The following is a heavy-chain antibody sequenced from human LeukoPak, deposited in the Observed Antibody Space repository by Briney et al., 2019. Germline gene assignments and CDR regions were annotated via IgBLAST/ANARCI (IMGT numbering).Heavy chain of an antibody. CDR1: GFTFSSYG. J-gene: IGHJ5*02. D-gene: IGHD2-2*01. CDR2: IRYDGSNK. CDR3: AKDRSIVVVPAEIDP. Sequence: GGSLRLSCAVSGFTFSSYGMHWVRQAPGKGLEWVAFIRYDGSNKYYADSVKGRFTISRDNSKNTLYLQMNSLRAEDTAVYYCAKDRSIVVVPAEIDPWGQGTLVTVSS. V-gene: IGHV3-30*02.